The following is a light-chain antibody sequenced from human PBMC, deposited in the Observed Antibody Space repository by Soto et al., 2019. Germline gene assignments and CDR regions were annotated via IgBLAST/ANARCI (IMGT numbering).Light chain of an antibody. J-gene: IGLJ2*01. CDR3: SSYTGSSTAVV. V-gene: IGLV2-14*01. Sequence: QSVLTQPASVSGSPGQSITISCTGTTSVVGGYNFVSWYQQHPGKVPKLMIYDVSNRPSGVSNRFSGSKSGNTASLTISGLQAEDEADYYCSSYTGSSTAVVFGGGTKVTVL. CDR1: TSVVGGYNF. CDR2: DVS.